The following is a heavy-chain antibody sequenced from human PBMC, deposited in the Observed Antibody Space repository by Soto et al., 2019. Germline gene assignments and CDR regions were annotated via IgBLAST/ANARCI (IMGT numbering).Heavy chain of an antibody. Sequence: SETLSLTCTVSGGSISSSSYYWGWIRQPPGKGLEWIGSIYYSGSTYYNPSLKSRVTISVDTSKNQFSLKLSSVTAADTAVYYCANGITIFGVVTSNADGWFDPWGQGTLVTVSS. CDR1: GGSISSSSYY. CDR2: IYYSGST. D-gene: IGHD3-3*01. J-gene: IGHJ5*02. V-gene: IGHV4-39*01. CDR3: ANGITIFGVVTSNADGWFDP.